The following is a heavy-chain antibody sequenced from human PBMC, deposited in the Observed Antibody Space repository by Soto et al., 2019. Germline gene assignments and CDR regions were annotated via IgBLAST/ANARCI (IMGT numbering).Heavy chain of an antibody. J-gene: IGHJ6*02. CDR1: GFTFSSYE. V-gene: IGHV3-48*03. D-gene: IGHD6-6*01. CDR3: AIDLAARPFYYYGMDV. CDR2: ISSSGSTI. Sequence: PGGSLRLSCAASGFTFSSYEMNWVRQAPGKRLEWVSYISSSGSTIYYADSVKGRFTISRDNAENSLYLQMNSLRAEDTAVYYCAIDLAARPFYYYGMDVWGQGTTVTVSS.